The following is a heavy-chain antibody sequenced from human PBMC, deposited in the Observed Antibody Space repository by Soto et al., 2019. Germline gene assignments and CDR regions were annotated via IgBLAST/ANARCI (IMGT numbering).Heavy chain of an antibody. D-gene: IGHD3-9*01. CDR2: IYYSGST. V-gene: IGHV4-59*01. Sequence: SETLSLTCTVSGGSISSYYWSWIRQPPGKGLEWIGYIYYSGSTNYNPSLKSRVTISVDTSKNQFSLKLSSVTAADTAVYYCARDRGYDILTGYWNYYYMDVWGKGTTVTVSS. CDR1: GGSISSYY. CDR3: ARDRGYDILTGYWNYYYMDV. J-gene: IGHJ6*03.